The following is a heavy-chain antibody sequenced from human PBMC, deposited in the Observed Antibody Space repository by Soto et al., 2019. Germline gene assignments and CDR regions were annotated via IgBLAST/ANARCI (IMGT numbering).Heavy chain of an antibody. CDR2: ISYDGSNK. V-gene: IGHV3-30-3*01. Sequence: PGGSLRLSCAASGFTFSSYAMHWVRQAPGKGLEWVAVISYDGSNKYYADSVKGRFTISRDNSKNTLYLQMNSLRAEDTAVYYCARVSGVSSTSPFDPWGQGTLVTVSS. CDR3: ARVSGVSSTSPFDP. D-gene: IGHD2-2*01. CDR1: GFTFSSYA. J-gene: IGHJ5*02.